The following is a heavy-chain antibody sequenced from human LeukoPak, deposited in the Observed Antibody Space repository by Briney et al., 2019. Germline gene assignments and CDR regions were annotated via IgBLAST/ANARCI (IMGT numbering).Heavy chain of an antibody. CDR3: ARLVWGSSGWPNWFDP. J-gene: IGHJ5*02. D-gene: IGHD6-19*01. V-gene: IGHV5-51*01. CDR2: NHPGDSAT. Sequence: SLKISSAGSGTSFASYWHGWVRPLPRKGLEWMRINHPGDSATRYSPSSQGQVTISADKAICTAYLQWSSLKASDTAMYYCARLVWGSSGWPNWFDPWGQGTLVTVSS. CDR1: GTSFASYW.